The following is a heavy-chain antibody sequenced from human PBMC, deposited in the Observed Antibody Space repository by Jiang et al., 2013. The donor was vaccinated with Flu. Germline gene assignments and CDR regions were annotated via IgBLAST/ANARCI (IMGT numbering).Heavy chain of an antibody. CDR1: GDSISGSSYY. D-gene: IGHD2-2*01. CDR2: IYYSGST. V-gene: IGHV4-39*01. J-gene: IGHJ4*02. CDR3: ARLRVQNQYCIITSCYYFDY. Sequence: LLKPSETLSLTCTVSGDSISGSSYYWGWVRQPPGKGLEWIGSIYYSGSTHYNPSLKSRVTMSVDTSKNQFSLKLNSVTAADTAVYSCARLRVQNQYCIITSCYYFDYWGQGNAGHRLL.